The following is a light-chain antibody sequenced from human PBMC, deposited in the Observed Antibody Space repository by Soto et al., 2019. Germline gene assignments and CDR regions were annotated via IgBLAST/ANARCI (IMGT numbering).Light chain of an antibody. V-gene: IGLV7-43*01. J-gene: IGLJ2*01. Sequence: QAVVTQEPSLTVSPGGTVTLTCASSTGAVTSGSFPSWFQQKPGQAPRTLIYNTSNKHSWTPARFSGSLLGGKAALTLSGVQPEDEADYYSLLYYGGGQYVVFGGGTKLTVL. CDR2: NTS. CDR1: TGAVTSGSF. CDR3: LLYYGGGQYVV.